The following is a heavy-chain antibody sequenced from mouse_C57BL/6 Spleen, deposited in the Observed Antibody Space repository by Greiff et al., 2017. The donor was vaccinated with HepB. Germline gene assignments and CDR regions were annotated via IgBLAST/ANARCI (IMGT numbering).Heavy chain of an antibody. D-gene: IGHD4-1*01. J-gene: IGHJ2*01. Sequence: ESGPGLVQPSQCLSITCTVSGFSLTSCCEYWCRQSLAKGLEWRGVIWSGGSTDNNAAFISRLSISKDNSKSQIFFKMNSQPADDTAIYYCARNGRWDDGYFAYWGQGTTLTVSS. V-gene: IGHV2-2*01. CDR1: GFSLTSCC. CDR2: IWSGGST. CDR3: ARNGRWDDGYFAY.